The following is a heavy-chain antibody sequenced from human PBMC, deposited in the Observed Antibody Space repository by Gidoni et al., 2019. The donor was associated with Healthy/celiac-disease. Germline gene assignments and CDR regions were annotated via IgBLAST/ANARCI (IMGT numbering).Heavy chain of an antibody. CDR3: WEYSSSHGDY. Sequence: QLQLQESGPGLVKPSETLSLTCTVSGGSISSSSYYWGWIRQPPGKGLAWIGSIYYSGSTYYNPSLKSRVTISVDTSKNQFSLKLSSVTAADTAVYYCWEYSSSHGDYWGQGTLVTVSS. D-gene: IGHD6-6*01. V-gene: IGHV4-39*01. CDR2: IYYSGST. J-gene: IGHJ4*02. CDR1: GGSISSSSYY.